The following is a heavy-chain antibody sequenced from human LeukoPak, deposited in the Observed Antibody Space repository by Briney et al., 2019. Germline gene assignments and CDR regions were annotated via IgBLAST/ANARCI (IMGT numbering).Heavy chain of an antibody. Sequence: SETLSLTCAVYGGSFSGYYWGWIRQPPGKGLEWIGRIYYSGSTYYNPSLKSRVTISIDTSKNQFSLRLSSVTAADTAVYYCGRLLLEYYFDSWGQGTLVTVSS. CDR3: GRLLLEYYFDS. CDR1: GGSFSGYY. CDR2: IYYSGST. V-gene: IGHV4-34*01. J-gene: IGHJ4*02. D-gene: IGHD3-22*01.